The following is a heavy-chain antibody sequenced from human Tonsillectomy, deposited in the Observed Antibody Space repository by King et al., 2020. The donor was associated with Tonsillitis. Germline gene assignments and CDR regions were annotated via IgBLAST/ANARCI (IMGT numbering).Heavy chain of an antibody. J-gene: IGHJ6*03. Sequence: QVQLQESGPGLVKPSETLSLTCTVSGGSISSYYWSWIRQPPGKGLEWIGYIYYSGSTNYNPSLKSRVTISVDTSKNQFPLKLSSVTAADTAVYYCARRVSGISLTAYYYYMDVWGKGTTVTVSS. CDR2: IYYSGST. D-gene: IGHD2-15*01. CDR3: ARRVSGISLTAYYYYMDV. V-gene: IGHV4-59*08. CDR1: GGSISSYY.